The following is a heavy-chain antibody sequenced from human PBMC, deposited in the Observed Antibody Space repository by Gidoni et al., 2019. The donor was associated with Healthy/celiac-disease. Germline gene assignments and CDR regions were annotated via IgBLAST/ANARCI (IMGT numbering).Heavy chain of an antibody. J-gene: IGHJ4*02. CDR1: GGSFSGDY. CDR3: ARGWYCSSTSCYPFDY. D-gene: IGHD2-2*01. CDR2: INHRGIT. Sequence: RAGMLKPSEPMSLTCAVYGGSFSGDYWRWIRQPPGKGLEWIGEINHRGITNYNPSLKSRVTISVDTSKNQFSLKLSSVTAADTAVYYCARGWYCSSTSCYPFDYWGQGTLVTVSS. V-gene: IGHV4-34*01.